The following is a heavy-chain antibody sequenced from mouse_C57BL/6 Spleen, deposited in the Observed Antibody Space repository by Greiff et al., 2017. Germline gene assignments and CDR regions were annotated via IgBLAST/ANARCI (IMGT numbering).Heavy chain of an antibody. CDR3: AREGYFSAMDY. J-gene: IGHJ4*01. V-gene: IGHV1-55*01. CDR2: IYPGSGST. CDR1: GYTFTSYW. Sequence: QVHVKQSGAELVKPGASVKMSCKASGYTFTSYWITWVKQRPGQGLEWIGDIYPGSGSTNYNEKFKSKATLTVDTSSSTAYMQLSSLTSEDSAVYYCAREGYFSAMDYWGQGTSVTVSS.